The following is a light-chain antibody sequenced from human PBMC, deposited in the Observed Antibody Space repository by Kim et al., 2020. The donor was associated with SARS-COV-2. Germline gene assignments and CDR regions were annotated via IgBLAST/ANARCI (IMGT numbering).Light chain of an antibody. CDR2: GAS. V-gene: IGKV3-20*01. CDR1: QRVSSSY. CDR3: QQYGSSPLT. J-gene: IGKJ4*01. Sequence: SPGERATLSCRAKQRVSSSYLAWYQQKPGQAPRLRIYGASSRATGIPDRFSGSGSVTDFTHTISRLEPEDFAVYYCQQYGSSPLTFGGGTKVDIK.